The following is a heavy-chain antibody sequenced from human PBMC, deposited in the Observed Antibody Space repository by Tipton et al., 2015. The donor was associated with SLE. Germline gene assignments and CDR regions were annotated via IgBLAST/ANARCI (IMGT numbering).Heavy chain of an antibody. CDR3: ARDLRDTAMVPYYYYMDV. V-gene: IGHV4-59*12. Sequence: TLSLTCTVSGGSISSYYWSWIRQPPGKGLEWIGYIYYSGSTSYNPSLKSRVTISVDTSKNQFSLKLSSVTAADTAVYYCARDLRDTAMVPYYYYMDVWGKRTTVTVSS. D-gene: IGHD5-18*01. CDR1: GGSISSYY. J-gene: IGHJ6*03. CDR2: IYYSGST.